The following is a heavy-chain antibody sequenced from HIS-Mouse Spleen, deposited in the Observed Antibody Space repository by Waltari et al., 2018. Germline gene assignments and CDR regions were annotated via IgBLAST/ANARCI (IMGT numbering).Heavy chain of an antibody. CDR2: IDWDDDK. CDR3: ARIAEGYSSGWYAFDY. Sequence: QVTLRESGPALVKPTQTLTLTCTFSGFSLSTSGMCVSWIRQPPGKALEWLARIDWDDDKYYSTTLKTRVTISKDTSKTQVVLTMTNMDPVDTATYYCARIAEGYSSGWYAFDYWGQGTLVTVSS. CDR1: GFSLSTSGMC. V-gene: IGHV2-70*15. J-gene: IGHJ4*02. D-gene: IGHD6-19*01.